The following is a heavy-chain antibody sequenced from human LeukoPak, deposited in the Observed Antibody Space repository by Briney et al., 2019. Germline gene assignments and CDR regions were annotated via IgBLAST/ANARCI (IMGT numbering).Heavy chain of an antibody. J-gene: IGHJ5*02. CDR1: GFTFTNNW. D-gene: IGHD6-6*01. CDR3: VRALGSSSADS. CDR2: IKQDGTEK. V-gene: IGHV3-7*01. Sequence: PGGSLRLSCAASGFTFTNNWMSWVRQAPGKGLEWVANIKQDGTEKYYVGSVEGRFTISRDNAKNSLSLQMNSLRGHDTAVYYCVRALGSSSADSWGQGTLVTVSS.